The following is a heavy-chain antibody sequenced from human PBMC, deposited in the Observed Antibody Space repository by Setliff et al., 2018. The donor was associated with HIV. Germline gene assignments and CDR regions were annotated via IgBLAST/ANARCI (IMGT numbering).Heavy chain of an antibody. Sequence: PGGSLRLSCAASGFTFSSYAIHWVRQAPGKGLEWVAVISYDGSNKYYADSVKGRFTISRDNAKNSLYLQMNSLRAEDTAVYYCARAIPLVPFDYWGQGTLVTVSS. CDR3: ARAIPLVPFDY. CDR1: GFTFSSYA. V-gene: IGHV3-30*04. J-gene: IGHJ4*02. CDR2: ISYDGSNK. D-gene: IGHD6-13*01.